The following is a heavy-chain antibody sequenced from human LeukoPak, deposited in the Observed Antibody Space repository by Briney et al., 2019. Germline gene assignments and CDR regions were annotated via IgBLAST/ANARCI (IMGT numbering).Heavy chain of an antibody. Sequence: PSETLSLTCAVYGGSFSGYYWSWIRQPPGKGLEWIGEINHSGSTNYNPSLKSRVTISVDTSKNQFSLKLSSVTAADTAVYYCARAGSARQLVQVGWFDPWGQGTLVTVS. V-gene: IGHV4-34*01. CDR1: GGSFSGYY. CDR3: ARAGSARQLVQVGWFDP. CDR2: INHSGST. D-gene: IGHD6-13*01. J-gene: IGHJ5*02.